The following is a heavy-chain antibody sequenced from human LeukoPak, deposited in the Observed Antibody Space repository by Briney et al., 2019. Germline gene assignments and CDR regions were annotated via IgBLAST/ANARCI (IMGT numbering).Heavy chain of an antibody. J-gene: IGHJ4*02. D-gene: IGHD3-10*01. CDR2: IYYSGST. CDR3: ARQVLLWFGELLPFDY. CDR1: GGSISSNY. V-gene: IGHV4-59*08. Sequence: SETLSLTCTVSGGSISSNYWSWIRQPPGKGLEWIGYIYYSGSTDYNPSLKSRVTISVDTSKNQFSLKLSSVTAADTAVYYCARQVLLWFGELLPFDYWGQGTLVTVSS.